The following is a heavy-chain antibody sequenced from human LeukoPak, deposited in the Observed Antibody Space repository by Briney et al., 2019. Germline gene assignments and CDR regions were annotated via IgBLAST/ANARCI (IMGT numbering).Heavy chain of an antibody. V-gene: IGHV3-23*01. CDR1: GFTFSSYA. Sequence: GGSLRLSCAASGFTFSSYAMSWVRQAPGKGLEWVSAISGSGGSTYYADSVKGRFTISRDNSKNTLYLQMNSLRAEDTAVYYCAKGGYCSSTSCYILFVVGAFDIWGQGTMVTVSS. CDR2: ISGSGGST. CDR3: AKGGYCSSTSCYILFVVGAFDI. D-gene: IGHD2-2*02. J-gene: IGHJ3*02.